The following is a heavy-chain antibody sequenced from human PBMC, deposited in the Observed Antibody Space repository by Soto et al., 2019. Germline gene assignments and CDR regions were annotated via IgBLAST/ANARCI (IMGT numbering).Heavy chain of an antibody. J-gene: IGHJ5*02. V-gene: IGHV4-31*03. CDR2: IHYSGST. CDR3: ARAWTAAAGWANWFDR. Sequence: QVQLQESGPGLVEPSQTLSLTCTVSGGSISGGGYYWSWIRQYSGRGLEWIGYIHYSGSTYYNPSLQSRVTISVDTSKTQFFLNVNSMTAADTAVYYCARAWTAAAGWANWFDRWGQGILVTVSS. CDR1: GGSISGGGYY. D-gene: IGHD6-13*01.